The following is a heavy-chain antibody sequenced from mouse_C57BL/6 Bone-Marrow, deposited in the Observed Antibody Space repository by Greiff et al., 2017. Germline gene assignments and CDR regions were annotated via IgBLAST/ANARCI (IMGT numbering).Heavy chain of an antibody. V-gene: IGHV1-55*01. CDR2: IYPGSGST. CDR1: GYTFTSYW. Sequence: QVQLKESGAELVKPGASVKMSCKASGYTFTSYWITWVKQRPGQGLEWIGDIYPGSGSTNYNEKFKSKATLTVDISSSTAYMQLSSLTSEDSAVYYCARPYYSNYWYFDVWGTGTTVTVSS. D-gene: IGHD2-5*01. J-gene: IGHJ1*03. CDR3: ARPYYSNYWYFDV.